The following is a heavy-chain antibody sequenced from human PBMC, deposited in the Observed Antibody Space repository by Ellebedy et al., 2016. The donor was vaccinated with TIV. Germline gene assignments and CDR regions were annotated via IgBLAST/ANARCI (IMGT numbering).Heavy chain of an antibody. D-gene: IGHD2-21*02. CDR3: ARDPYCGGDCSNDAFDI. CDR2: VNHSGGT. CDR1: GGSFSGYY. Sequence: MPSETLSLTCAVYGGSFSGYYWSWIRQPPGKGQEWMGEVNHSGGTNYNPSLKSRVTISVDTSKNQFSLKLSSVTAADTAVYYCARDPYCGGDCSNDAFDIWGQGTMVTVSS. V-gene: IGHV4-34*01. J-gene: IGHJ3*02.